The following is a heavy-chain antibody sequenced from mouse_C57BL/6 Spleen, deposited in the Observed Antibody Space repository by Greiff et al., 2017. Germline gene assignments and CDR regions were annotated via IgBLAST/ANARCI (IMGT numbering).Heavy chain of an antibody. D-gene: IGHD1-1*01. CDR2: IYPGSGST. CDR1: GYTFTSYW. V-gene: IGHV1-55*01. Sequence: QVQLQQPGAELVKPGASVKMSCKASGYTFTSYWITWVKQRPGQGLEWIGDIYPGSGSTNYNEKFKSKATLTVDTSSSTAYMQLSSLTSEDSAVXYWTRKGITTPSGRAMDYWGQGTSVTVSS. J-gene: IGHJ4*01. CDR3: TRKGITTPSGRAMDY.